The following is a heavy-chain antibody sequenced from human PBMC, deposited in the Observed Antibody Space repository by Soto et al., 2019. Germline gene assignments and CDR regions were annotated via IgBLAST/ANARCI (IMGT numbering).Heavy chain of an antibody. CDR3: ARLSIRSGYDY. V-gene: IGHV1-8*01. D-gene: IGHD5-12*01. Sequence: ASVKVSCKASGYTFTSYYIYWVRQATGQGLEWMGWMNPNSGNTGYAQKFQGRVTMTRNTSISTAYMELSSLRSEDTAVYYCARLSIRSGYDYWGQGTLVTVSS. CDR2: MNPNSGNT. J-gene: IGHJ4*02. CDR1: GYTFTSYY.